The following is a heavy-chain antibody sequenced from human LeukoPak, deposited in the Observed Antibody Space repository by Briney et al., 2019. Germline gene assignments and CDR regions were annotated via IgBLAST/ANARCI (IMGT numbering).Heavy chain of an antibody. V-gene: IGHV2-5*02. CDR2: IYWDDDK. CDR1: GFSLSTSGVG. J-gene: IGHJ4*02. D-gene: IGHD3-22*01. Sequence: SGPTLVNPTPTLTLTCTFSGFSLSTSGVGVGWIRQPPGKALEWLALIYWDDDKRYSPSLKSRLTITKDTTKNQVVLTMTNMDPVDTATYYCAHRTYYYDSSGHAFDYWGQGTLVTVSS. CDR3: AHRTYYYDSSGHAFDY.